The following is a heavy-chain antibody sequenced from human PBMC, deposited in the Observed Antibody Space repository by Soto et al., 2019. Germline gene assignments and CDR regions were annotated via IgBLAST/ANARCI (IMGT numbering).Heavy chain of an antibody. J-gene: IGHJ4*02. Sequence: QVQLQQWGAGLLKPSETLSLTCAVYGGSFSSHYWSWIRQPPGKGLEWIGEIHDSGSTNYNPSLKSRVTISVDTSKNQFSLILSSVTAADTAQYYCAANDYGDYWGQGTLVTVSS. CDR2: IHDSGST. D-gene: IGHD3-10*01. V-gene: IGHV4-34*01. CDR1: GGSFSSHY. CDR3: AANDYGDY.